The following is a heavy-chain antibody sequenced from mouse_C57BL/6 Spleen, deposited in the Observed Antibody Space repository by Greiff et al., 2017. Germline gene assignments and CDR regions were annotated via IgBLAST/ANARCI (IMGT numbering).Heavy chain of an antibody. Sequence: EVQLQQSGPVLVKPGASVKMSCKASGYTFTDYYMNWVKQSHGKSLEWIGVINPYNGGTSYNQKFKGKATLTVDKSSSTAYMELNSLTSEDSAVYYCARWSSSGLYAMDYWGQGTSVTVSS. CDR2: INPYNGGT. V-gene: IGHV1-19*01. CDR3: ARWSSSGLYAMDY. J-gene: IGHJ4*01. D-gene: IGHD3-2*02. CDR1: GYTFTDYY.